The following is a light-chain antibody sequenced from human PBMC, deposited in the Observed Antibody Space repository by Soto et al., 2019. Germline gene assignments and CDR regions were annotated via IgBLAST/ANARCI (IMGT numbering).Light chain of an antibody. CDR3: QQYKNWPPIT. CDR1: QSVSSN. V-gene: IGKV3D-15*01. CDR2: GAS. J-gene: IGKJ5*01. Sequence: EIVMTQSPATLSVSPGARATLSCRASQSVSSNLAWYQQKPDQAPRLLIYGASTRATGIPARFSGSGSGTEFTLTISSLQSEDFAVYYCQQYKNWPPITFGQGTRLEIK.